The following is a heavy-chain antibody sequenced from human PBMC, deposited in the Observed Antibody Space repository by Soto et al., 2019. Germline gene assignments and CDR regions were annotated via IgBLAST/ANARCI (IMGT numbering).Heavy chain of an antibody. CDR3: ARCGTMSTCYYDYMDV. V-gene: IGHV4-59*08. J-gene: IGHJ6*03. CDR2: IYETGST. CDR1: GGAITNYY. D-gene: IGHD2-15*01. Sequence: QVQLQESGPGLVKPSETLSLICTVSGGAITNYYWSWIRQPPGKGLEWIGYIYETGSTNYNPSLKSRVTISGDMSKRQCSLKLSSVTAADTAVYYCARCGTMSTCYYDYMDVWGKGTTVTVSS.